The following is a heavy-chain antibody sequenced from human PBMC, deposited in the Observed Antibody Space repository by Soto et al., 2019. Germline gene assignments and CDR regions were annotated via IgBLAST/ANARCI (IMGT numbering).Heavy chain of an antibody. V-gene: IGHV1-69*04. CDR1: GGTFSSYT. Sequence: SVKVSWKASGGTFSSYTISLVRQAPGQGLEWMGRIIPILGIANYAQKFQGRVTITADKSTSTAYMELSSLRSEDTAVYYCARDEITAAGTLDYWGQGTLVTVSS. J-gene: IGHJ4*02. D-gene: IGHD6-13*01. CDR2: IIPILGIA. CDR3: ARDEITAAGTLDY.